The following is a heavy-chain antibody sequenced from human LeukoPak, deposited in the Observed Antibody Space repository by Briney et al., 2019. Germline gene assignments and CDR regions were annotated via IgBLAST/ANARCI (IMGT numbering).Heavy chain of an antibody. V-gene: IGHV3-33*01. J-gene: IGHJ6*02. D-gene: IGHD6-13*01. CDR2: IWYDGSNK. Sequence: PGGSLRLSCAASGFTFTNYGMHWVRQAPGKGLEWVAVIWYDGSNKYYADSVKGRFTISRDNSKNTLYLQMNSLRAEDTAVYYCARDPYSSTGMDVWGQGTTVTVSS. CDR3: ARDPYSSTGMDV. CDR1: GFTFTNYG.